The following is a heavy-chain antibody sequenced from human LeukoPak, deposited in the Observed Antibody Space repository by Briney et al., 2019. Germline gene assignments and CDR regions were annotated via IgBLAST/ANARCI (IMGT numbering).Heavy chain of an antibody. V-gene: IGHV3-30-3*01. CDR3: ARVGGSYLLSYDFDY. CDR1: GFTFSSYA. J-gene: IGHJ4*02. CDR2: ISYDGSNK. Sequence: GGSLRLSCAASGFTFSSYAMHWVRQAPGKGLEWVAVISYDGSNKYYADSVKGRFTISRDNSKNTLYLQMNSLRAGDTAVYYCARVGGSYLLSYDFDYWGQGTLVTVSS. D-gene: IGHD1-26*01.